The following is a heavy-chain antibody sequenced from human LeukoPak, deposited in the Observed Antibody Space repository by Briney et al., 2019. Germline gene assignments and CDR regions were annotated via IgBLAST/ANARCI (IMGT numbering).Heavy chain of an antibody. CDR2: IYYSGST. Sequence: SETLSLTCAVSGGSISNGYCSWIRQPPGNGLEWIGYIYYSGSTNYNPSLQSRVTISVDTSQNQFSLRLSSVTAADTAVYYCARHSSSSWPQYAFDIWGQGTMVTASS. CDR3: ARHSSSSWPQYAFDI. D-gene: IGHD6-13*01. V-gene: IGHV4-59*08. J-gene: IGHJ3*02. CDR1: GGSISNGY.